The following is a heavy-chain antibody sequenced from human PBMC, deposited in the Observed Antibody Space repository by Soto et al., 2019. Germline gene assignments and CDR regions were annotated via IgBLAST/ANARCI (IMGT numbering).Heavy chain of an antibody. CDR2: IDHSGST. J-gene: IGHJ4*02. CDR3: ASREYCSGGSCSILDY. CDR1: GGSFSGYY. Sequence: PSETLSLTCAVYGGSFSGYYWSWIRQPPGKGLEWIGEIDHSGSTNYNPSLKSRVTISVDTSKNQFSLKLSSVTAADTAVYYCASREYCSGGSCSILDYWGQGTLVTVSS. V-gene: IGHV4-34*01. D-gene: IGHD2-15*01.